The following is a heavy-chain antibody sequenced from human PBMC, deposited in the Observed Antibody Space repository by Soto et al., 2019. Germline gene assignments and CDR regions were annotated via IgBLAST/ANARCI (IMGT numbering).Heavy chain of an antibody. CDR2: ISAYNGDT. CDR3: GRSDGCCTRLPWRFSAF. V-gene: IGHV1-18*01. CDR1: GYTFSSYG. Sequence: ASVKVSCKASGYTFSSYGYAWVLQAPGQGLEWMGRISAYNGDTNYAQKFQDRVTLTTDTSTTTAYMELRNLGSDDTAVYYCGRSDGCCTRLPWRFSAFWGPRTLVTVSS. D-gene: IGHD2-21*01. J-gene: IGHJ4*02.